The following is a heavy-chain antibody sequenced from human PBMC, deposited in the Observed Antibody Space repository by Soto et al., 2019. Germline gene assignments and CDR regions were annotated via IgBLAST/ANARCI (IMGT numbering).Heavy chain of an antibody. V-gene: IGHV4-59*01. Sequence: SETLSLTCTVSGGSISSYYWSWIRQPPGKGLEWIGYIYCSGSTNYNPSLKSRVTISVDTSKNQFSLKLSSVTAADTAVYYCARLMDGWFDPWGQGTLVTVSS. CDR3: ARLMDGWFDP. D-gene: IGHD2-8*01. CDR1: GGSISSYY. CDR2: IYCSGST. J-gene: IGHJ5*02.